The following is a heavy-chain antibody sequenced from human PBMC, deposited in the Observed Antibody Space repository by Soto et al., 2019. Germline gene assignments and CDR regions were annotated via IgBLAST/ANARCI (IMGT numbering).Heavy chain of an antibody. D-gene: IGHD6-6*01. J-gene: IGHJ5*02. CDR2: ISTYTGNT. CDR3: ARKYSGSSWFDP. CDR1: GYTFSSSG. Sequence: QVQLVQSGAEVRKPGASVKVSCEASGYTFSSSGITWVRQAPGQGLEWMGWISTYTGNTNYAQKLLGRVTMTTDTSTRTAYMELRSLKSDDTAVYYCARKYSGSSWFDPWGQGTLVTVSS. V-gene: IGHV1-18*01.